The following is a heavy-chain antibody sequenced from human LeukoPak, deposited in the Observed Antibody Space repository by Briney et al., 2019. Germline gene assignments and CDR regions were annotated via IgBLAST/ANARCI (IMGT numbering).Heavy chain of an antibody. Sequence: SETLSLTCTVSGGSISSSSYYWGWIRQPPGKGLEWIGSIYYSGSTYYNPSLKSRVTISVDTSKNQFSLKLSSVTAADTAVYYCVRSGPFDYWGQGTLVTVSS. CDR3: VRSGPFDY. J-gene: IGHJ4*02. V-gene: IGHV4-39*07. CDR2: IYYSGST. D-gene: IGHD3-3*01. CDR1: GGSISSSSYY.